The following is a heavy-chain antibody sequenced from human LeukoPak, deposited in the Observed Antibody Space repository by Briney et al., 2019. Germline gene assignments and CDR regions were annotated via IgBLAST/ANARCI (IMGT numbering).Heavy chain of an antibody. CDR2: VKQDDSEK. D-gene: IGHD6-6*01. V-gene: IGHV3-7*01. J-gene: IGHJ4*02. CDR1: GFTFENYW. CDR3: ARGSSFGSY. Sequence: GGSLRLSCATSGFTFENYWMHWVRQAPGKGLEWVANVKQDDSEKYYVDSVRGRFTISRDNAKNSLYLQMNSLGVEDTAVYYCARGSSFGSYWGQGTLVTVSS.